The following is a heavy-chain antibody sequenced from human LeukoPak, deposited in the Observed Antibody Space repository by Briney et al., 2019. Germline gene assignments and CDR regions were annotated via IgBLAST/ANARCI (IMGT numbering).Heavy chain of an antibody. Sequence: SVKVSCKASGYTFTSYGISWVRQAPGQGLGWMGGIIPIFGTANYAQKFQGRVTITADESTSTAYMELSSLRSDDTAVYYCARGRGYYYDSSGYYWGQGTLVTVSS. D-gene: IGHD3-22*01. J-gene: IGHJ4*02. V-gene: IGHV1-69*13. CDR1: GYTFTSYG. CDR2: IIPIFGTA. CDR3: ARGRGYYYDSSGYY.